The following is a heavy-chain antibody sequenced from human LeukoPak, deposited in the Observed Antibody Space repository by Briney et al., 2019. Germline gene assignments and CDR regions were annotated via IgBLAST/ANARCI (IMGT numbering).Heavy chain of an antibody. V-gene: IGHV6-1*01. CDR2: TYYRSTWYN. J-gene: IGHJ4*02. Sequence: SQTLSLTCAISGDSVSSNSVTWNWIRQSPSRGLEWLGRTYYRSTWYNDYAVSVRGRITINPDTSKNQFSLQLNSVTPEDTAVYYCARDGWELHFDYWGQGTLVTVSS. D-gene: IGHD2-15*01. CDR1: GDSVSSNSVT. CDR3: ARDGWELHFDY.